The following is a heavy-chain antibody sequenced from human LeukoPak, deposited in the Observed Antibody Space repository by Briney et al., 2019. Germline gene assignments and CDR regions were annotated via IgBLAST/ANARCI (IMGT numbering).Heavy chain of an antibody. CDR1: GGTFSSYA. V-gene: IGHV1-69*06. D-gene: IGHD1-7*01. CDR2: IIPIFGTA. Sequence: SVKVSCKASGGTFSSYAISWVRQAPGQGLEWMGGIIPIFGTANYAQKFQGRVTITADKSTSTAYMELSSLRSEDTAVYYCAKDLVAAKLELNRFDPWGQGTLVTVSS. J-gene: IGHJ5*02. CDR3: AKDLVAAKLELNRFDP.